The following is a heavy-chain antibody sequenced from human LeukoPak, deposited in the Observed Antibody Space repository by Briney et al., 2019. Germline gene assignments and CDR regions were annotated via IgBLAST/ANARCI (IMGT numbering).Heavy chain of an antibody. Sequence: GGSLRLSCAAPGFTFGSYWMFWVRQAPGKGLEWISQIKGDGSRADYADSVKGRFTISRDNARNTLSLELTSLRTEDTAVYYCAKAGLPAALDYWGQGTLVTVSS. CDR1: GFTFGSYW. CDR2: IKGDGSRA. V-gene: IGHV3-74*01. CDR3: AKAGLPAALDY. D-gene: IGHD2-2*01. J-gene: IGHJ4*02.